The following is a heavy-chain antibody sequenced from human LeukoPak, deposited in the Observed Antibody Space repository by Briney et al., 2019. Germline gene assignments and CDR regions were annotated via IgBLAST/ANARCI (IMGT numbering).Heavy chain of an antibody. J-gene: IGHJ4*02. CDR1: GYSFTSYW. D-gene: IGHD6-13*01. V-gene: IGHV5-51*01. CDR2: IYPGDSDT. Sequence: GESLKISCKGSGYSFTSYWIGWVRQMPGKGLEWMGIIYPGDSDTTYSPSFQGQVTISADKSISTAYLQWSSLKASDTAMYYCARPLLAGYSSSWEEYYFDYWGRGTLVTVSS. CDR3: ARPLLAGYSSSWEEYYFDY.